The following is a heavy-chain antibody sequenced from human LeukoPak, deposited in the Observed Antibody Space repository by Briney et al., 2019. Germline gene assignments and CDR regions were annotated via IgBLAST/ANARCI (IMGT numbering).Heavy chain of an antibody. Sequence: SGTLSLTCAVSGGSISSSNWWSWVRQPPGKGLEWIGEIYHSGSTNYNPSLKSRVTISVDTSNDHFSLELSSVTAADTAVYYCARHRYCSGGSCYFPVDVWGQGTTVTVSS. J-gene: IGHJ6*02. CDR1: GGSISSSNW. CDR2: IYHSGST. D-gene: IGHD2-15*01. CDR3: ARHRYCSGGSCYFPVDV. V-gene: IGHV4-4*02.